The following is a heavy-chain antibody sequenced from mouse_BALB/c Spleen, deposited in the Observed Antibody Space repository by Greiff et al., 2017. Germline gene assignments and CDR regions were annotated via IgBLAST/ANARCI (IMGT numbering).Heavy chain of an antibody. Sequence: LVESGAELVRPGTSVKVSCKASGYAFTNYLIAWVKQRPGQGLECIGVINPGSGGTNYNEKFKGKATLTADKSSSTAYMQLSSLTSDDSAVYFCARGDYYGSSYFDYWGQGTTLTVSS. CDR3: ARGDYYGSSYFDY. V-gene: IGHV1-54*03. J-gene: IGHJ2*01. D-gene: IGHD1-1*01. CDR1: GYAFTNYL. CDR2: INPGSGGT.